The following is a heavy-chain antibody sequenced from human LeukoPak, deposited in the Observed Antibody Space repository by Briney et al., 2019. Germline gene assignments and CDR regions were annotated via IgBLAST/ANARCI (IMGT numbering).Heavy chain of an antibody. Sequence: PGGSLRLSCATSGFTFSNYDMNWVRQAPGKGLEWVSSINIRNYIYYADSVKGRFTISRDNAKSSLYLQMNSLRAEDTAVYYCAREGGYCSGGSCRWFDSWGQGSLVTVSS. D-gene: IGHD2-15*01. CDR3: AREGGYCSGGSCRWFDS. J-gene: IGHJ5*01. CDR1: GFTFSNYD. CDR2: INIRNYI. V-gene: IGHV3-69-1*01.